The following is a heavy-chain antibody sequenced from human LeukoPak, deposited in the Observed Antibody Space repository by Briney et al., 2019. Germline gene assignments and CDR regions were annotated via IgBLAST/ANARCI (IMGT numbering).Heavy chain of an antibody. D-gene: IGHD2-2*01. CDR2: IYYSGST. Sequence: SETLSLTCTVSGGSISSSSYYWGWIRQPPGKGLEWIGSIYYSGSTYYNPSLKSRVTISVDTSKNQFSLKLSSVSAADTAVYYCARGGYCSSTSCYGGDFDYWGQGTLVTVSS. J-gene: IGHJ4*02. CDR3: ARGGYCSSTSCYGGDFDY. V-gene: IGHV4-39*07. CDR1: GGSISSSSYY.